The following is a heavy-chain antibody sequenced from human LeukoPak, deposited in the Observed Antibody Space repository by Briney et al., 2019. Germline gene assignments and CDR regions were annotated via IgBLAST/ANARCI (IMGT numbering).Heavy chain of an antibody. V-gene: IGHV4-39*01. CDR1: GGSISSSSYY. J-gene: IGHJ4*02. Sequence: ASGTLSLTCTVSGGSISSSSYYWGWIRQPPGKGLEWIGSIYYSGSTYYNPSLKSRVTISVDTSKNQFSLKLSSVTAADTAVYYCARRRTDYSNGSSNSYYFDYWGQGTLVTVSS. D-gene: IGHD4-11*01. CDR2: IYYSGST. CDR3: ARRRTDYSNGSSNSYYFDY.